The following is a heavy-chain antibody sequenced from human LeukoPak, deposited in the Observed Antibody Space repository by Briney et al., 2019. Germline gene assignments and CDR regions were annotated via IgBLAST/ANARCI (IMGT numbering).Heavy chain of an antibody. Sequence: SETLSLTCAVYGGSFSGYYWSWIRQPPGKGLEWIGEINHSGSTNYNPSLKSRVTISVDRSKNQFSLKLSSVTAADTAVYYCARMFPYYYGSGSYYFDYWGQGTLVTVSS. CDR2: INHSGST. CDR1: GGSFSGYY. J-gene: IGHJ4*02. V-gene: IGHV4-34*01. CDR3: ARMFPYYYGSGSYYFDY. D-gene: IGHD3-10*01.